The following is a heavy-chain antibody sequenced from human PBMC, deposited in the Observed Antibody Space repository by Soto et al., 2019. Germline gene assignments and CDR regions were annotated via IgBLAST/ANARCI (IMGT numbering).Heavy chain of an antibody. D-gene: IGHD3-3*01. J-gene: IGHJ4*02. CDR1: GFSFSIYA. V-gene: IGHV3-23*01. CDR2: ISGGGDAT. Sequence: PGGSLRLSCAASGFSFSIYAMSWVRQSPGKGLEWVSSISGGGDATYYADSVEGRFTISRDNSKNTLYLQMNSLRAEDTAVYYCVKDSFGLVTHFDFWGQGTLVTVSS. CDR3: VKDSFGLVTHFDF.